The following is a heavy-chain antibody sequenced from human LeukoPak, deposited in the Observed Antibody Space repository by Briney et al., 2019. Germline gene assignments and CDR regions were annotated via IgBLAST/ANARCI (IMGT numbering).Heavy chain of an antibody. CDR3: ARDRSILTGWHFDY. V-gene: IGHV3-48*02. Sequence: GGSLRLSCAASGFTFSSYSMNWVRPAPGKGLEWVSYISSSSSTIYYADSVKGRFTISRDNAKNSLYLQMNSLGDEDTAVYYCARDRSILTGWHFDYWGQGTLVTVSS. CDR2: ISSSSSTI. J-gene: IGHJ4*02. CDR1: GFTFSSYS. D-gene: IGHD3-9*01.